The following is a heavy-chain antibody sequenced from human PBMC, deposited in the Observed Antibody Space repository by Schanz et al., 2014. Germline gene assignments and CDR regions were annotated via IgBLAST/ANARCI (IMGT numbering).Heavy chain of an antibody. CDR1: GGTFSSFG. CDR3: VRVPSRDVSFDL. J-gene: IGHJ2*01. D-gene: IGHD3-16*01. V-gene: IGHV1-69*04. Sequence: QVQLEQSGAEVKKPGSSVKVSCKASGGTFSSFGINWVRQAPGQGLEWMGRIIPSLGLAKYEQKFQDKVTITADTSTTTAYMELRSLRSDDTAHYYCVRVPSRDVSFDLWGRGTLXTVSS. CDR2: IIPSLGLA.